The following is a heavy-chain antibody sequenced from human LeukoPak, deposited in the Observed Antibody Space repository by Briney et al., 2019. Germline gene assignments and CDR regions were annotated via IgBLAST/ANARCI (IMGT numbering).Heavy chain of an antibody. CDR1: RFTFSSHW. V-gene: IGHV3-7*05. CDR2: INQDGGEK. Sequence: GGSLRLSCVVSRFTFSSHWMGWVRQAPGKGLEWVGNINQDGGEKYYVDSAKVRFTISRDNAKNSLYLQMNSLRAEDTAVYFCARDGVAPGIYFDYWGRGTLVTVSS. D-gene: IGHD2-2*01. CDR3: ARDGVAPGIYFDY. J-gene: IGHJ4*02.